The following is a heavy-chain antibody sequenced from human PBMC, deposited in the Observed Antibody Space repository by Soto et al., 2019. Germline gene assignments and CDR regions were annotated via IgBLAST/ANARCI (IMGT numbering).Heavy chain of an antibody. J-gene: IGHJ3*01. CDR2: IGGTDGDSDGVP. CDR1: GFILNNYA. Sequence: VQLLESGGDLVQPGGSLSLSCVASGFILNNYAMSWVRQAPGKGLEWVSTIGGTDGDSDGVPWYEDSVKGRFTISRDSSANSLVLHMDNLRAEDSVLYCFVKRGRNWGAFDFWGQGKTVVVSS. CDR3: VKRGRNWGAFDF. V-gene: IGHV3-23*01. D-gene: IGHD7-27*01.